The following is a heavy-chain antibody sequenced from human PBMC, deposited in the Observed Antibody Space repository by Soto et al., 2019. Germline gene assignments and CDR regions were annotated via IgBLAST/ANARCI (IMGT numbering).Heavy chain of an antibody. CDR1: GFTFSSYG. CDR3: ARGRLYFGQVILGPFNY. J-gene: IGHJ4*02. Sequence: GGSLRLSCAASGFTFSSYGMHWVRQAPGKGLEWVAVIWYDGSNKYYADSVKGRFTISRDNSKNTLYLQMNSLRAEDTAAYYCARGRLYFGQVILGPFNYWPKGTLVTVSS. V-gene: IGHV3-33*01. CDR2: IWYDGSNK. D-gene: IGHD3-3*01.